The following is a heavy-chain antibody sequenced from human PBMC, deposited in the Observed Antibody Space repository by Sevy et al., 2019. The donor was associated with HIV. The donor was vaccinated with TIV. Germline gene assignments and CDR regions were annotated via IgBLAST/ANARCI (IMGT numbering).Heavy chain of an antibody. CDR3: ARILKPQDVGYYYGMDV. V-gene: IGHV4-59*13. CDR2: IYYSGST. J-gene: IGHJ6*02. CDR1: GGSISSYY. D-gene: IGHD1-26*01. Sequence: SETLSLTCTVSGGSISSYYWSWIRQPPGKGLEWIGYIYYSGSTNYNPSLKSRVTISVDTSKNQFSLKLSSVTAADTAVYYCARILKPQDVGYYYGMDVWGQGTTVTVSS.